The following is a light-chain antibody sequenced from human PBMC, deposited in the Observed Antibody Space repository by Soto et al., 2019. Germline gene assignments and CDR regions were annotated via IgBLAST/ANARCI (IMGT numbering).Light chain of an antibody. J-gene: IGLJ2*01. V-gene: IGLV4-69*01. Sequence: QLVLTQSPSASASLGASVKLTCTLSSGHSSYAIAWHQQQPEKGPRYLMKLNSDGSHSKGDGIPDRFSGSSSGAERYLTISSLQSEDEADYYCSSYAGSNSLGVFGGGTKLTVL. CDR3: SSYAGSNSLGV. CDR1: SGHSSYA. CDR2: LNSDGSH.